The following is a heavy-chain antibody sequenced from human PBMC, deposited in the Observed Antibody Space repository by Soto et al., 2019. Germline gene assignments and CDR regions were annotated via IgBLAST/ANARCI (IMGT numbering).Heavy chain of an antibody. CDR3: ARHPRDGYNYGGSRIFGL. D-gene: IGHD5-12*01. V-gene: IGHV4-39*01. Sequence: SETLSLTCTVSGGSVSSSTYWWGWIRHPPGNGLEWIGDGYYIGSTYYNPSLTSRVTISVDTSKNQFSLKLSSVTAADTAVYYRARHPRDGYNYGGSRIFGLWGQGSMV. J-gene: IGHJ4*02. CDR1: GGSVSSSTYW. CDR2: GYYIGST.